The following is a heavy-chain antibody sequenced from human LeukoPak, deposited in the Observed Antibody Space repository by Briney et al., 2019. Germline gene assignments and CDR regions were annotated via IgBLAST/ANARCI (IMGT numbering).Heavy chain of an antibody. D-gene: IGHD5-18*01. Sequence: PSETLSLTCAVYGGSFSGYYWSWIRQPPGKGLEWIGEINHSGSTNYNPSLKSRVTISVDTSKNQFSLKLSSVTAADTAVYYCARQGYSYAYFDYWGQGTLVTVSS. CDR1: GGSFSGYY. J-gene: IGHJ4*02. V-gene: IGHV4-34*01. CDR3: ARQGYSYAYFDY. CDR2: INHSGST.